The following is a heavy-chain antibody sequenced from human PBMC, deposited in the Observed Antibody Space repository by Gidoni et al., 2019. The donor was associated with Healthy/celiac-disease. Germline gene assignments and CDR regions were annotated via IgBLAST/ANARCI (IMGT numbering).Heavy chain of an antibody. Sequence: QVQLVQSRAEVKQPGTSVKVSCKASGYTFTGYYMHWVRQSPVQGLEWMGWIHPNSGCTNYAQMFQGRVTRNRDTSISTAYMELSRLGSDDTSVYYCARDSNYDYLSQGTLVTVSS. J-gene: IGHJ4*02. CDR2: IHPNSGCT. D-gene: IGHD4-4*01. CDR1: GYTFTGYY. CDR3: ARDSNYDY. V-gene: IGHV1-2*02.